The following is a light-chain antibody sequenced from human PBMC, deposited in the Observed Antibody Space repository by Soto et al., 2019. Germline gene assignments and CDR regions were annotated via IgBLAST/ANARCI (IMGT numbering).Light chain of an antibody. CDR1: LSIGKY. Sequence: DIQMTQSPSSLSASVGDTVTITCRASLSIGKYVNWYIQKPGKAPKLLIFSASTLHTGVPSRFSGSGSGTDFSLANSSLQRGDYGTDYCQQSSRSPRTFGQGTRVDI. V-gene: IGKV1-39*01. CDR2: SAS. J-gene: IGKJ1*01. CDR3: QQSSRSPRT.